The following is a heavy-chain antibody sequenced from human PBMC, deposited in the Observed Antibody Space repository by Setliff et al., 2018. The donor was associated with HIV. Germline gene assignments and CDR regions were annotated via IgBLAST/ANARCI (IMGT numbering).Heavy chain of an antibody. CDR2: ISYDGSRT. D-gene: IGHD3-3*01. V-gene: IGHV3-30*01. CDR3: ATARIPTGGVSTSLDY. CDR1: GFSFSNYA. J-gene: IGHJ4*02. Sequence: LRLSCAASGFSFSNYAMPWGRQAPGKGLEWVSVISYDGSRTYYADSVKGRFAISRDNSKNTVYLELNSLKPEDTAEYYCATARIPTGGVSTSLDYWGQGTLVTVSS.